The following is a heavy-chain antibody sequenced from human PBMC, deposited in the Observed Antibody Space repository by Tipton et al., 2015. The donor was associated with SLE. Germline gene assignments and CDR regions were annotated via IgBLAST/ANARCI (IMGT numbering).Heavy chain of an antibody. V-gene: IGHV3-23*03. CDR2: IYSAVSST. CDR3: AKHDSYGQSGFGY. J-gene: IGHJ4*02. CDR1: GFIFSSFA. Sequence: SLRLSCAASGFIFSSFALHWVRQAPGKGLEWVSVIYSAVSSTYYADSVKGRFTISRDNSKNTLFLQMNSLRADDTAVYYCAKHDSYGQSGFGYWGQGTLVTVSS. D-gene: IGHD5-18*01.